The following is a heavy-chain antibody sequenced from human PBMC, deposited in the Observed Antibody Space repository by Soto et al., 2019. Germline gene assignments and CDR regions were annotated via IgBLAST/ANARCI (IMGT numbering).Heavy chain of an antibody. CDR1: GGSISSGGYY. D-gene: IGHD2-2*01. V-gene: IGHV4-31*03. CDR3: ARDRYCSSTSCYHYYYYGMDV. Sequence: SETLSLTCTVSGGSISSGGYYWSWIRQHPGKGLEWIGYIYYSGSTYYNPSLKSRVTISVDTSKNQFSLKLSSVTAADTAVYYCARDRYCSSTSCYHYYYYGMDVWGQGTTGTV. CDR2: IYYSGST. J-gene: IGHJ6*02.